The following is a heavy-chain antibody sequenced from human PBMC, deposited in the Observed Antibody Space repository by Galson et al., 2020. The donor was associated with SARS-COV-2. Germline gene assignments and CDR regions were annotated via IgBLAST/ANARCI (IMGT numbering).Heavy chain of an antibody. J-gene: IGHJ3*02. Sequence: GESLQISCAASGFTLSSNYMSWVRQAPGKALEWVSVIYYSGDTYSADSVKGRFGISRDSTKNMLYLQMNSLRAEDTAIYYCARIFADAFDIWGQGTRVTVSS. CDR1: GFTLSSNY. CDR2: IYYSGDT. V-gene: IGHV3-53*01. CDR3: ARIFADAFDI.